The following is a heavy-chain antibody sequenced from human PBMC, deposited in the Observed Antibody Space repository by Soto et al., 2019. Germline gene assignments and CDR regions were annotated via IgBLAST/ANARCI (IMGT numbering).Heavy chain of an antibody. CDR1: GFTFTRYS. Sequence: EVQMVESGGGLVKPGGSLRISCAASGFTFTRYSMNCVRQAAGKGLEWVSSISSTTNYIYYGDSMKGRFTISRDNAKNSLYLEMNSLRAEDTAVYYCARESEDLTSKFDYWGPGTLVTVSS. V-gene: IGHV3-21*06. CDR3: ARESEDLTSKFDY. CDR2: ISSTTNYI. J-gene: IGHJ4*02.